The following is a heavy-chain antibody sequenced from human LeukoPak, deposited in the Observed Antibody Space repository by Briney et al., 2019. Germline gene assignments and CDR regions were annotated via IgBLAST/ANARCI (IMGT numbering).Heavy chain of an antibody. V-gene: IGHV4-34*01. CDR1: GGSISSYY. CDR2: INHSGST. CDR3: ARAAVIVVPAAASGYYYMDV. D-gene: IGHD2-2*01. Sequence: SETLSLTCTVSGGSISSYYWSWIRQPPGKGLEWIGEINHSGSTNYNPSLKSRVTISVDTSKNQFSLKLSSVTAADTAVYYCARAAVIVVPAAASGYYYMDVWGKGTTVTVSS. J-gene: IGHJ6*03.